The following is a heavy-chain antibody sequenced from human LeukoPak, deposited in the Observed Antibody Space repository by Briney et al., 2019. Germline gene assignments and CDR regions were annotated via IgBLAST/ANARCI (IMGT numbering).Heavy chain of an antibody. Sequence: PGGSLRLSCAASGFTFSSYGMHWVRQAPGKGLEWVAFIRYDGSNKYYADSVKGRFTISRDNAKNSLYLQMNSLRAEDTAVYYCAKYLVTRVSKVVEDYYYYMDVWGKGTTVTVSS. CDR1: GFTFSSYG. J-gene: IGHJ6*03. V-gene: IGHV3-30*02. D-gene: IGHD3-22*01. CDR2: IRYDGSNK. CDR3: AKYLVTRVSKVVEDYYYYMDV.